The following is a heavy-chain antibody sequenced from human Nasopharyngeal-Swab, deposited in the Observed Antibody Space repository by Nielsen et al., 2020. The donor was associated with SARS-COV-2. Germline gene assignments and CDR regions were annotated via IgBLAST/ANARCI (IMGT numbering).Heavy chain of an antibody. J-gene: IGHJ6*02. CDR2: MNPNSGNT. V-gene: IGHV1-8*01. CDR3: ARGRIKRELWFGELLSYYYYGMDV. D-gene: IGHD3-10*01. CDR1: GYTFTNYD. Sequence: ASVKVSCKASGYTFTNYDINWVRQATGHGLEWIGWMNPNSGNTGYAQKFQGRVTMTRNTSISTAYMELSSLRSEDTAVYYCARGRIKRELWFGELLSYYYYGMDVWGQGTTVTVSS.